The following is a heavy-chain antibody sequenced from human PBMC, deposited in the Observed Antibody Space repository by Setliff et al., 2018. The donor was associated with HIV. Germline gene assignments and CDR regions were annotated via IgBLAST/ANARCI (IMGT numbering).Heavy chain of an antibody. CDR1: GYTLTELS. CDR3: ATDPGYSSTWYSESFQH. CDR2: FDPEDGVT. Sequence: PSVKVSCKISGYTLTELSIHWVRQAPGKGLEWMANFDPEDGVTFYAQKFQGRLTMTEDTSTDTAYMELSSLRSDDTAMYYCATDPGYSSTWYSESFQHWGQGTVVTVSS. V-gene: IGHV1-24*01. D-gene: IGHD6-13*01. J-gene: IGHJ1*01.